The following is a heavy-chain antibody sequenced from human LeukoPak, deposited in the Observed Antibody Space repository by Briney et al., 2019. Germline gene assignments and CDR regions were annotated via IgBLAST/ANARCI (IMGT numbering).Heavy chain of an antibody. J-gene: IGHJ2*01. CDR3: AREAGTGERWYFDL. V-gene: IGHV3-33*01. Sequence: GGSLRLSCAASGFTFSSYGMHWVRQAPGKGLEWVAVIWYDGSNKYYADSVKGRFTISRDNARNSLYLQMNSLRAEDTAVYYCAREAGTGERWYFDLWGRGTLVTVSS. D-gene: IGHD7-27*01. CDR2: IWYDGSNK. CDR1: GFTFSSYG.